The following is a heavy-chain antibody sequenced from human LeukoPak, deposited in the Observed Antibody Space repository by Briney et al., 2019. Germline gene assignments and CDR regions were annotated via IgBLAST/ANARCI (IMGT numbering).Heavy chain of an antibody. D-gene: IGHD3/OR15-3a*01. Sequence: GSLRLSCAVSGFRGSDFYMSWVRQAPGKGLEWVRPIRDSGEAFYADFARGRFAISRDESENTLYLQMNSLRVEDTAVYFCARDRAANQDWVEFDPWGQGTLVTVSS. J-gene: IGHJ5*02. CDR1: GFRGSDFY. V-gene: IGHV3-66*03. CDR3: ARDRAANQDWVEFDP. CDR2: IRDSGEA.